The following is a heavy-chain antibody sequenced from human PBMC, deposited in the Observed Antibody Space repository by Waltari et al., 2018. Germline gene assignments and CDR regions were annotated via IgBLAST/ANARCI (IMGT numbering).Heavy chain of an antibody. CDR1: GFAFSRHW. V-gene: IGHV3-74*01. Sequence: DVQLVESGGGLVQPGGSPRLSCAVSGFAFSRHWMHWVRQVPGEELVWVSRIKSDGSDIRYADSVQGRFTISRDNAKNTLFLQMSSLRVDDTAIYYCASSSVSVSGYFDYWGQGILVTVAS. J-gene: IGHJ4*02. CDR3: ASSSVSVSGYFDY. CDR2: IKSDGSDI. D-gene: IGHD3-3*01.